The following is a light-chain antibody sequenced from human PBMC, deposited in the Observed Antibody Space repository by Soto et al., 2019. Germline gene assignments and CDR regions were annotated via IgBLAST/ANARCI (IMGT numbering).Light chain of an antibody. V-gene: IGKV1-39*01. J-gene: IGKJ3*01. CDR3: QNKDDTAHT. CDR1: QSISSY. CDR2: AAS. Sequence: DIQMTQSPSSLSASVGARVTITCRASQSISSYLSWYQQRPGKAPKLLIYAASSLQRGVPSRFSGHRHGTDFNLANNPQQPEDVATFYCQNKDDTAHTCGPGPIVDVK.